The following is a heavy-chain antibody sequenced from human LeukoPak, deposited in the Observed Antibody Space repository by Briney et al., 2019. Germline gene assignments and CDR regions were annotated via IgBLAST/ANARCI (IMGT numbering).Heavy chain of an antibody. J-gene: IGHJ4*02. CDR3: ARGVTTVTPSDY. D-gene: IGHD4-17*01. V-gene: IGHV3-21*01. CDR1: GFTFSSYS. CDR2: ISSSSYI. Sequence: PGGSLRLSCAASGFTFSSYSMNWVRQAPGKGLEWVSSISSSSYIYYADSVKGRFTISRDNAKNSLYLQMNSLRAEDTAVYYCARGVTTVTPSDYWGQGTLVTVSS.